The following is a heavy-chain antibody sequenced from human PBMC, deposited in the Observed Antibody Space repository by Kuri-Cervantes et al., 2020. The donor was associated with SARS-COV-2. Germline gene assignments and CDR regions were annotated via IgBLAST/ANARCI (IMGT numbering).Heavy chain of an antibody. CDR2: ISYDGSNK. J-gene: IGHJ4*02. Sequence: GGSLRLSCAASGFTFSSYAMHWVRQAPGKGLEWVAVISYDGSNKYYADSVKGRFTISRDNSKNTLYLQMNSPRAEDTAVYYCAREMVIDNIFIDYWGQGTLVTVSS. V-gene: IGHV3-30-3*01. D-gene: IGHD2-21*01. CDR3: AREMVIDNIFIDY. CDR1: GFTFSSYA.